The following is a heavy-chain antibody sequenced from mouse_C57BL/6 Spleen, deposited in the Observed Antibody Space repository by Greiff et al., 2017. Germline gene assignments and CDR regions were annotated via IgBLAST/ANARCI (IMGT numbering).Heavy chain of an antibody. J-gene: IGHJ3*01. CDR1: GFTFSSYA. CDR3: AREDWEGGFAY. V-gene: IGHV5-4*01. Sequence: EVKVEESGGGLVKPGGSLKLSCAASGFTFSSYAMSWVRQTPEKRLEWVATISDGGSYTYYPDNVKGRFTISRDNAKNNLYLQMSHLKSEDTAMYYCAREDWEGGFAYWGQGTLVTVSA. CDR2: ISDGGSYT. D-gene: IGHD4-1*01.